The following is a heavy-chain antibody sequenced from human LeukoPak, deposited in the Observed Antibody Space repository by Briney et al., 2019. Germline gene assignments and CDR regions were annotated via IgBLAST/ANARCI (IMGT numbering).Heavy chain of an antibody. D-gene: IGHD6-13*01. Sequence: SETLSLTCVVSGYSISNDYYWGWIRQPPGKGLEWIGNIYHSGGSYYNPSLKSRVTISVDTSKNQFSLKLTSVTAADTAVYYCARGLGTNQDDWGQGTLVTVSS. CDR2: IYHSGGS. V-gene: IGHV4-38-2*01. CDR1: GYSISNDYY. CDR3: ARGLGTNQDD. J-gene: IGHJ4*02.